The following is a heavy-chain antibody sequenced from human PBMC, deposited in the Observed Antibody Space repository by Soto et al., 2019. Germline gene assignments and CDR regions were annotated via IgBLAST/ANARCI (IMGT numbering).Heavy chain of an antibody. J-gene: IGHJ4*02. V-gene: IGHV3-15*01. D-gene: IGHD3-22*01. Sequence: GSLRLSCAASGFTFSNAWMSWVRQAPGKGLEWVGRIKSKTDGGTTDYAAPVKGRFTISRDDSKNALYLQMNSLKTEDTAVYYCTAPRDDSSGYYYDYWGQGTLVTVSS. CDR1: GFTFSNAW. CDR2: IKSKTDGGTT. CDR3: TAPRDDSSGYYYDY.